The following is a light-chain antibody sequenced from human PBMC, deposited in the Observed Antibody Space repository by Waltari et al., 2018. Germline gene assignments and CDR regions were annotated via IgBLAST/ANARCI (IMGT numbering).Light chain of an antibody. Sequence: EIVMTQSPANLSVSPGESATLSSRASPSVSHILSWSQQKPGQAPRLLISDASTRATVIPPRFSGSGSGTDFTLTISSLQSEDFAVYYCQQYNNWPLTFGGGTK. V-gene: IGKV3-15*01. CDR1: PSVSHI. J-gene: IGKJ4*01. CDR2: DAS. CDR3: QQYNNWPLT.